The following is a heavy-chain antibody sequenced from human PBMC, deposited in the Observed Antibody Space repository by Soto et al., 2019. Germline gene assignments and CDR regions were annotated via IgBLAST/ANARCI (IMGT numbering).Heavy chain of an antibody. J-gene: IGHJ6*02. CDR1: GLTFSSYA. D-gene: IGHD3-3*01. Sequence: EVQLLESGGGLVQPGGSLRLSCAASGLTFSSYAMSWVRQAPGKGLEWVSAISGSGGSTYYADSVKGRFTISRDNSKNTLYLQMNSLRAEDTAVYYCAKDHRDDFWSGYYPYYYYYGMDVWGQGTTVTVSS. V-gene: IGHV3-23*01. CDR2: ISGSGGST. CDR3: AKDHRDDFWSGYYPYYYYYGMDV.